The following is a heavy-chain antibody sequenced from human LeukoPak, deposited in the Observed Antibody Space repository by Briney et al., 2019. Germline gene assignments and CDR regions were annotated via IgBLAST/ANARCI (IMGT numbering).Heavy chain of an antibody. CDR2: IYYSGST. CDR1: GGSVSSGSYY. V-gene: IGHV4-61*01. D-gene: IGHD1-26*01. Sequence: SETLFLTCTVSGGSVSSGSYYWSWIRQPPGKGLEWIGYIYYSGSTNYNPSLKSRVTISVDTSKNQFSLKLSSVTAADTAVYYCARRALYSGSYPFDYWGQGTLVIVSS. CDR3: ARRALYSGSYPFDY. J-gene: IGHJ4*02.